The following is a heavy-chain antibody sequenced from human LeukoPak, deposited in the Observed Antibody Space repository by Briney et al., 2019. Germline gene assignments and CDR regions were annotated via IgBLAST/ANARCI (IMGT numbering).Heavy chain of an antibody. CDR2: ISYDGSNK. V-gene: IGHV3-30-3*01. D-gene: IGHD3-10*01. Sequence: GGSLRLSCAASGFTFSSYAMHWVRQAPGKGLEWVAVISYDGSNKYYADAVKGRFTISRDNSKNTLYLQMNSLRAGDTAVYYCARGAGYYYYMDVWGKGTTVTVSS. CDR1: GFTFSSYA. CDR3: ARGAGYYYYMDV. J-gene: IGHJ6*03.